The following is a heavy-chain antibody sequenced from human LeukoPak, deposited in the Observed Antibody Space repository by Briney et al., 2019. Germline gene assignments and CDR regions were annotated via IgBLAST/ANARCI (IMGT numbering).Heavy chain of an antibody. CDR2: INPDGSGT. V-gene: IGHV3-74*01. D-gene: IGHD3-22*01. CDR3: ASYNYYDSSGQIDY. J-gene: IGHJ4*02. CDR1: GFTFSSFW. Sequence: GGSLRLSCAASGFTFSSFWMTWVRQIPGKGLMWVSRINPDGSGTNYADSVKGRFTISRDNAKNSLYPQMNSLRAEDTAVYYCASYNYYDSSGQIDYWGQGTLATVSS.